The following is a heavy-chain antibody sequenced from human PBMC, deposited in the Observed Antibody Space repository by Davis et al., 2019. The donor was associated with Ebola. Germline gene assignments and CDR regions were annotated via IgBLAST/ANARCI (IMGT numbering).Heavy chain of an antibody. J-gene: IGHJ4*02. Sequence: PGGSLRLSCAASEFSFSSYGMHWVRQAPGKGLEWVAFIRYDGSDNFYADSVKGRFSISRDNSKNTLYLQMNSLRVDDTALYYCAKGAVGEAGIDNFDYWGQGALVTVSS. CDR3: AKGAVGEAGIDNFDY. D-gene: IGHD6-19*01. V-gene: IGHV3-30*02. CDR1: EFSFSSYG. CDR2: IRYDGSDN.